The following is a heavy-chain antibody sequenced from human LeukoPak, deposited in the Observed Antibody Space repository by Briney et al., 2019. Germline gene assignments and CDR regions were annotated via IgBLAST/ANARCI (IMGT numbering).Heavy chain of an antibody. V-gene: IGHV3-74*01. CDR1: GFIFNKYW. Sequence: TAGSLTLSCAASGFIFNKYWIHWVRQAPGKGVVWVSRINNDGTSTGYADSVKGRFTISRDNAKNTVYLQMESLRAEDTAVYYCARDYGGAQLEYWGQGNLVTVSS. CDR3: ARDYGGAQLEY. D-gene: IGHD2-2*01. CDR2: INNDGTST. J-gene: IGHJ4*02.